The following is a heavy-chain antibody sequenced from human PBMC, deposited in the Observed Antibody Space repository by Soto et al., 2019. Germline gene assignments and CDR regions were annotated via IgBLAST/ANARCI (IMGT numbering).Heavy chain of an antibody. J-gene: IGHJ4*02. V-gene: IGHV4-31*02. CDR2: LYSSGRT. D-gene: IGHD6-19*01. CDR3: ARQVGPPGALAVALMGFDS. Sequence: SETLSLTXTVSGGSINSGGYYWSWIRQHPGKGLEWIGYLYSSGRTYYNPSLKSRVIISVDTSKNQFSLKLSSVTAADTAVYFCARQVGPPGALAVALMGFDSWGQGTLVTVSS. CDR1: GGSINSGGYY.